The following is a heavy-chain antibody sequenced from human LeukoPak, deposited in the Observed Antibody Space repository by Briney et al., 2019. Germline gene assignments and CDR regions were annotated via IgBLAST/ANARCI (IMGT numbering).Heavy chain of an antibody. Sequence: PSEPLSLTCTVSGGSISSYYWSWIRQPPGKGLEWMGDIYYSGSTNYNPSLKSRVTISVDTSKNQFSLKLSSVTAADTAVYYCARFTPMVRGVNSYYFDYWGQGTLVTVSS. CDR3: ARFTPMVRGVNSYYFDY. CDR2: IYYSGST. J-gene: IGHJ4*02. D-gene: IGHD3-10*01. V-gene: IGHV4-59*08. CDR1: GGSISSYY.